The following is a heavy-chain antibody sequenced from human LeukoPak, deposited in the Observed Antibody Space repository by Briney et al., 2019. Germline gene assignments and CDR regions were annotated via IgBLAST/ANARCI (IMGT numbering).Heavy chain of an antibody. Sequence: PSETLSLTCAVYGGSFSGYYWTWIRQAPGKGLEWIGEINHSGSTNYNPSLKSRVTISLDTSKNQFSLKLSSVTAADTAVYYCARQGAEIMLQIDYWGQGTLVTVSS. J-gene: IGHJ4*02. D-gene: IGHD2-8*01. CDR2: INHSGST. V-gene: IGHV4-34*01. CDR1: GGSFSGYY. CDR3: ARQGAEIMLQIDY.